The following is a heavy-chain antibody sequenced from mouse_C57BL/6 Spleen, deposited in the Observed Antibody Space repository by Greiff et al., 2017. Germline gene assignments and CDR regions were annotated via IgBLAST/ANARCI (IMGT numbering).Heavy chain of an antibody. D-gene: IGHD3-2*02. CDR1: GFTFSSYT. Sequence: EVQVVESGGGLVKPGGSLKLSCAASGFTFSSYTMSWVRQTPEKRLEWVATISGGGGNTYYPDSVKGRFTISRDNAKNTLYLQMSSLRSEDTALYYCAREKATSFAYWGQGTLVTVSA. J-gene: IGHJ3*01. CDR2: ISGGGGNT. V-gene: IGHV5-9*01. CDR3: AREKATSFAY.